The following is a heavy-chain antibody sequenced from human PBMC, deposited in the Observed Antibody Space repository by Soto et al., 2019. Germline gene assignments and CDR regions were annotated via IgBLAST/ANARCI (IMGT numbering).Heavy chain of an antibody. Sequence: LSLTFTVSGXSISSGGYYWSWIRQHPGKGLEWIGYIYYSGSTYYNPSLKSRVTISVDTSKNQFSLKLSSVTAADTAVYYCARDTYYYDSSGYSYFDYWGQGTLVTVSS. V-gene: IGHV4-31*03. D-gene: IGHD3-22*01. CDR2: IYYSGST. CDR3: ARDTYYYDSSGYSYFDY. J-gene: IGHJ4*02. CDR1: GXSISSGGYY.